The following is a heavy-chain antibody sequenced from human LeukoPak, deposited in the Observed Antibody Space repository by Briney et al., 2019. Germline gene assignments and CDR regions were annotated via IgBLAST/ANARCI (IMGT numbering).Heavy chain of an antibody. V-gene: IGHV4-59*01. CDR3: ARGEGDYDILTGYYRY. D-gene: IGHD3-9*01. CDR1: GGSISSYY. Sequence: SETLSLTCTVSGGSISSYYWSWIRQPPGKGLEWIGYIYYSGSTNYNPSLKSRVTISVDTSKNQFSLKLSSVTAADTAVYYCARGEGDYDILTGYYRYWGQGTLVTVSS. CDR2: IYYSGST. J-gene: IGHJ4*02.